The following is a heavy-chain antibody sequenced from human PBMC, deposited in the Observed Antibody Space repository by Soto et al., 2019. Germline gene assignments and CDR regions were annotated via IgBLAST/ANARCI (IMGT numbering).Heavy chain of an antibody. D-gene: IGHD3-22*01. J-gene: IGHJ6*02. Sequence: EASVKVSCKASGYRLRGNYIHWVGQTPGQGLEWMGWINPNSSGTVYAQKFKGRVTMTRDTSLTTVYMQLNRLTSDDSAVYYCARDLIVDGPDNYAMDVWGQGTTVTVS. V-gene: IGHV1-2*02. CDR2: INPNSSGT. CDR3: ARDLIVDGPDNYAMDV. CDR1: GYRLRGNY.